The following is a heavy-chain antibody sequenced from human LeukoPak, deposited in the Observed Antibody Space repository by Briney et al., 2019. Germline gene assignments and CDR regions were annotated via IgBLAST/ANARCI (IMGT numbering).Heavy chain of an antibody. Sequence: SETLSLTCTVSGGSISSYYWSWIRQPAGKGLEWIGRIYTSGSTNYNPSLKSRVTISVDTSKDQFSLKLSSVTAADTAVYYCARPYGSGRSGDFDYWGQGTLVTVSS. D-gene: IGHD3-10*01. CDR1: GGSISSYY. CDR3: ARPYGSGRSGDFDY. V-gene: IGHV4-4*07. J-gene: IGHJ4*02. CDR2: IYTSGST.